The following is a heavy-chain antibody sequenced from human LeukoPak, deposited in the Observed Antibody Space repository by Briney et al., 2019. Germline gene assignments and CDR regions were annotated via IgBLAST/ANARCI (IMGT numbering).Heavy chain of an antibody. Sequence: GGSLRLSCAASGFTFSSYAMSWVRQAPGKGLEWVSAISGSGGSTYYADSVKGRFTISRDNSKNTLYLQMNSLRAEDTAVYYCATQSTGVAPAAIKQWGAEVDYWGQGTLVTVSS. J-gene: IGHJ4*02. D-gene: IGHD2-2*01. V-gene: IGHV3-23*01. CDR3: ATQSTGVAPAAIKQWGAEVDY. CDR1: GFTFSSYA. CDR2: ISGSGGST.